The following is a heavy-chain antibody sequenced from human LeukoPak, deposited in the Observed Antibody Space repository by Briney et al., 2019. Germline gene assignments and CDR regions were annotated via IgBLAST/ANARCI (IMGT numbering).Heavy chain of an antibody. CDR2: INHSGST. CDR3: ARLRSGSSSWYDC. D-gene: IGHD6-13*01. V-gene: IGHV4-34*01. Sequence: PSETLSLTCAVYGGSFSDYYWRWLRQPPGKGLVWIGEINHSGSTNYNPYLKSRVTISVDTSKNQFSLKLNSVSAADTAVYYCARLRSGSSSWYDCWGQGTLVTVSS. J-gene: IGHJ5*01. CDR1: GGSFSDYY.